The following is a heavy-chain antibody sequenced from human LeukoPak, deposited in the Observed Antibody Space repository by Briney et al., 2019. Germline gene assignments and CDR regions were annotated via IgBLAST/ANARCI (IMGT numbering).Heavy chain of an antibody. Sequence: GGSLRLSCAASGFNFDDYTMHWVRQAPGKGLEWVSLVAWDGGGTFFADSVKGRFTVSRDNSKNSLSLYMNSLTTEDTALYYCVRGHGYNLEDYFDNWGQGTLVTVTS. J-gene: IGHJ4*02. D-gene: IGHD5-24*01. CDR2: VAWDGGGT. CDR1: GFNFDDYT. V-gene: IGHV3-43*01. CDR3: VRGHGYNLEDYFDN.